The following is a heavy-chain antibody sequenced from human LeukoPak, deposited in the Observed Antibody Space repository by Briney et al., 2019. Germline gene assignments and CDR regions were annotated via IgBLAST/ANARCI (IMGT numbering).Heavy chain of an antibody. V-gene: IGHV4-34*01. CDR1: GGSFSGYY. Sequence: SETLSLTCAVYGGSFSGYYWSWIRQPPGKGLEWIGEISHSGSTNYNPSLKSRVTISVDTSKNQFSLKLSSVTAADTAVYYCARHDPRLRGRLDYWGQGTLVTVSS. J-gene: IGHJ4*02. CDR3: ARHDPRLRGRLDY. CDR2: ISHSGST. D-gene: IGHD2-15*01.